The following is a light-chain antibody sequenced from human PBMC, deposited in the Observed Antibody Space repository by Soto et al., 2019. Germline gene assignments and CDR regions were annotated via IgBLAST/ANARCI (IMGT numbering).Light chain of an antibody. J-gene: IGKJ1*01. Sequence: EIVLTQSPGTLSLSPGERATLSCRASQSVSSSYLAWYQQKPGQAPRHLIYGASSRATGIPDRFSGSGSGTDFTLTISRREPEDFAGYYCQQYGSSPWTFGQGTKVEIK. CDR2: GAS. V-gene: IGKV3-20*01. CDR1: QSVSSSY. CDR3: QQYGSSPWT.